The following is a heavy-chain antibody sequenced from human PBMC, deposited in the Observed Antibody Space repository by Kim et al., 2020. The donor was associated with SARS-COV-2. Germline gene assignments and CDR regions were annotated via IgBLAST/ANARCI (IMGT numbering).Heavy chain of an antibody. CDR3: ARDSGGSSSSVSWFDP. Sequence: VKGRVTISRDNSKNTLYLQMNSLRAEDTAVYYCARDSGGSSSSVSWFDPWGQGTLVTVSS. J-gene: IGHJ5*02. V-gene: IGHV3-30*07. D-gene: IGHD6-6*01.